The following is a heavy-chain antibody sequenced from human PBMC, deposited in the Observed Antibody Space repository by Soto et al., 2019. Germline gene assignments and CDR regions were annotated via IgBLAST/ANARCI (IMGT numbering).Heavy chain of an antibody. D-gene: IGHD3-3*01. CDR3: ARFHGVDGGFWSGYYNWFDP. V-gene: IGHV1-18*01. J-gene: IGHJ5*02. CDR2: ISAYNGNT. CDR1: GYTFTSYG. Sequence: ASVKVSCKASGYTFTSYGISWVRQAPGQGLEWMGWISAYNGNTNYNPSLKSRVTISVDTSKNQFSLKLSSVTAADTAVYYCARFHGVDGGFWSGYYNWFDPWGQGTLVTVSS.